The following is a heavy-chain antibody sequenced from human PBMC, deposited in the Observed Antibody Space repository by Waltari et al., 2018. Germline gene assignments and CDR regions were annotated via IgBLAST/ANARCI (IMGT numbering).Heavy chain of an antibody. Sequence: QVQLQESGPGLVKPSQPLSLTCTVPGGPISSGGYYWSWIRPPPGKGLEWIGYIYHRGSTYYNPSLKRRVTISVDRSKNQFALKLSSVTAADTAVYYCARGEGDDAWELPFDYWGQGTLVTVSS. V-gene: IGHV4-30-2*01. CDR3: ARGEGDDAWELPFDY. CDR1: GGPISSGGYY. J-gene: IGHJ4*02. CDR2: IYHRGST. D-gene: IGHD1-26*01.